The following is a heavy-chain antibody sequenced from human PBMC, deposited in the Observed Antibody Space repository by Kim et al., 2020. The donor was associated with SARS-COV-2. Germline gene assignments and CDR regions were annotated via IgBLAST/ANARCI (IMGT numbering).Heavy chain of an antibody. V-gene: IGHV3-48*03. Sequence: GGSLRLSCAASGITFSRYEMNWVRQAPGKGLEWLSYISSGGETVFYADSVKGRFSITRDNAKNSLYLQMNRLRAEDTGFYYCGCRTPHGTVVGVVDYWGQGTLVTVSA. J-gene: IGHJ4*02. CDR2: ISSGGETV. D-gene: IGHD3-22*01. CDR3: GCRTPHGTVVGVVDY. CDR1: GITFSRYE.